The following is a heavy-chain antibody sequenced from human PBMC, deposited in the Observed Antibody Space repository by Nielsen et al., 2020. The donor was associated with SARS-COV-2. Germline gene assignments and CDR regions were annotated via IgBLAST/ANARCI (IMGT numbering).Heavy chain of an antibody. CDR1: GGTFSSYA. V-gene: IGHV1-69*13. CDR3: ARVYSGGDWFEARRYFDL. Sequence: SVKVSCKASGGTFSSYAISWVRQAPGQGLEWMGGIIPIFGTANYAQKFQGRVTITADESTSTAYMELSSLRSEDTAVYYCARVYSGGDWFEARRYFDLWGRGTLVTVSS. J-gene: IGHJ2*01. CDR2: IIPIFGTA. D-gene: IGHD2-21*02.